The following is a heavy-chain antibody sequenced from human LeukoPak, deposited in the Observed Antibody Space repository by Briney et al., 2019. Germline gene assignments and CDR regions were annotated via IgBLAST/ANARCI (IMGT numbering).Heavy chain of an antibody. CDR3: ARETTNWAYFDY. V-gene: IGHV3-53*01. CDR1: GFTVSSNY. Sequence: PGGSLRLSCAASGFTVSSNYMSWVRQAPGKGLEWVSVIYSGGSTYYADSMKGRFTLSRDNSKNTLYLQMNTLRAEDTAVYYCARETTNWAYFDYWGQGTLVTVSS. D-gene: IGHD7-27*01. J-gene: IGHJ4*02. CDR2: IYSGGST.